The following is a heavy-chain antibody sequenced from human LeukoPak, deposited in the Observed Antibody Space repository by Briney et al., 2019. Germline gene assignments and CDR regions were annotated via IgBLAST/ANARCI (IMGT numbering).Heavy chain of an antibody. V-gene: IGHV3-30*02. CDR1: GFTFSSYG. Sequence: GGSLRLSCAASGFTFSSYGMRWVRQAPGKGLEWVAFIRYDGSNKYYADSVKGRFTISRDNSKNTLYLQMNSLRAEDTAVYYCAKVRPRWLQFGSFDYWGQGTLVTVSS. CDR3: AKVRPRWLQFGSFDY. CDR2: IRYDGSNK. J-gene: IGHJ4*02. D-gene: IGHD5-24*01.